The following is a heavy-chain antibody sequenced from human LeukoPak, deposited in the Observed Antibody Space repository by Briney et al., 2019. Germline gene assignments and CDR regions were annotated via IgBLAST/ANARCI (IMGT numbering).Heavy chain of an antibody. V-gene: IGHV1-18*01. CDR2: ISAYNGNT. D-gene: IGHD2-15*01. CDR3: ARDVRYCSGGSCYSEGTWFDP. J-gene: IGHJ5*02. Sequence: GASVTVSCKASGYTFTSYGISWVRQAPGQGLEWMGWISAYNGNTNYAQKLQGRVTMTTDTSTSTAYMELRSLRSDDTAVYYCARDVRYCSGGSCYSEGTWFDPWGQGTLVTVSS. CDR1: GYTFTSYG.